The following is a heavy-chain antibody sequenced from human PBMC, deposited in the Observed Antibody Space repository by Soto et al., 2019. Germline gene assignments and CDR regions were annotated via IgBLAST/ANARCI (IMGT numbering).Heavy chain of an antibody. J-gene: IGHJ4*02. CDR3: GRGVGDYYDGNGYLCRH. CDR1: GLTFSSYW. CDR2: IKRDGSWA. V-gene: IGHV3-74*01. D-gene: IGHD3-22*01. Sequence: EVQLVESGGGLVQPGGSLRLSCTASGLTFSSYWMHWVRQAPGKGLEWVSRIKRDGSWALYEGSMEGRLTISRDNAKNTLYLQINSRRAEDTSVYYCGRGVGDYYDGNGYLCRHWGQGTLVTVSS.